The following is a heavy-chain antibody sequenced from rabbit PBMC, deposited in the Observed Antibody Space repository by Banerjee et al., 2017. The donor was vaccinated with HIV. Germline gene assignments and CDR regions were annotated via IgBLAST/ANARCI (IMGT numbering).Heavy chain of an antibody. CDR3: ARDLAGVIGWNFNL. J-gene: IGHJ4*01. Sequence: QSLEECGGDLVKPGTSLALTCTASGISFSSRYWIFWVRQAPGKGLEWIACIYAGGSGSTHYASWAKGRFTISKTSWTTVTLQMTSLTAADTATYFCARDLAGVIGWNFNLWGPGTLVTVS. V-gene: IGHV1S40*01. CDR1: GISFSSRYW. CDR2: IYAGGSGST. D-gene: IGHD4-1*01.